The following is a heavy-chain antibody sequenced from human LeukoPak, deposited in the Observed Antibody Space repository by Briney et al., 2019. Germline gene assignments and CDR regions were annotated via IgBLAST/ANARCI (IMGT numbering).Heavy chain of an antibody. Sequence: SETLSLTCTASGGSINSYYWSWIRQPAGKGLEWIGRIYSSGSTNYNPSLKSRVSMSVDTSKNQFSLKLASVTAADTAVYYCARGGKATVVTMWGQGILVTVSS. V-gene: IGHV4-4*07. J-gene: IGHJ4*02. CDR2: IYSSGST. CDR3: ARGGKATVVTM. D-gene: IGHD4-23*01. CDR1: GGSINSYY.